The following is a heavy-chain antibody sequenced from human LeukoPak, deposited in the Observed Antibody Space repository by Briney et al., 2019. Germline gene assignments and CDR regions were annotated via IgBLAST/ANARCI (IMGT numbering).Heavy chain of an antibody. CDR2: INHSGTT. J-gene: IGHJ4*02. CDR3: ATSHLVGGTWFDFDY. V-gene: IGHV4-34*01. CDR1: GGSFSSYY. D-gene: IGHD1-26*01. Sequence: PSETLSLTCAVYGGSFSSYYWNWIRQPPGKGLEWMGEINHSGTTNYNPSLKSRVTISVDTSTTQFSLKLSSVTAADTAVYYCATSHLVGGTWFDFDYWGQGTLVTVSS.